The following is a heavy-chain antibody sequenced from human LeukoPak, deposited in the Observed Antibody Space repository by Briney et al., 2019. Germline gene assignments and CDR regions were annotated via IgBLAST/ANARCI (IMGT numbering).Heavy chain of an antibody. D-gene: IGHD6-19*01. J-gene: IGHJ6*02. CDR2: IYGGGNT. V-gene: IGHV3-66*01. CDR3: ARDHGAYSNGFYYYYGMDV. Sequence: PGGSLRLSCAASGFTVSSNYMSWVRQAPGKGLEWVSVIYGGGNTYYADSVKGRFTISRDNSKNTVYLQMNSLRAEDTAIYFCARDHGAYSNGFYYYYGMDVWGQGTTVTVSS. CDR1: GFTVSSNY.